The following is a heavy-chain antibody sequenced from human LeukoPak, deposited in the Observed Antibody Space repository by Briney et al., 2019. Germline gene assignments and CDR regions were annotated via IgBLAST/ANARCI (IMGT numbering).Heavy chain of an antibody. D-gene: IGHD3-10*01. CDR1: GGSISSDNYY. CDR2: IYTSGST. CDR3: ARVPSGSSYGIQLDY. J-gene: IGHJ4*02. V-gene: IGHV4-61*02. Sequence: SETLSLTCSVSGGSISSDNYYWNWIRQPAGKGLEWIGRIYTSGSTNYNPSLKSRVTISVDTSKNQLYLKLSSVTAADTAVYYCARVPSGSSYGIQLDYWGQGTLVTVSS.